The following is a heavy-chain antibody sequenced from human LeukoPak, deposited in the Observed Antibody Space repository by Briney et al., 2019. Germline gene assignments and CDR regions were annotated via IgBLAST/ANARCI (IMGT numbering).Heavy chain of an antibody. CDR2: INHSGST. CDR1: GGSFSGYY. V-gene: IGHV4-34*01. D-gene: IGHD6-19*01. J-gene: IGHJ4*02. CDR3: ARGVSSGHEIDY. Sequence: SETLSLTCAVYGGSFSGYYWSWIRQPPGKGLEWIGEINHSGSTNYNPSLKSRVTISVDTSKNQFSLQLNSVTPEDTAVYYCARGVSSGHEIDYWGQGTLVTVSS.